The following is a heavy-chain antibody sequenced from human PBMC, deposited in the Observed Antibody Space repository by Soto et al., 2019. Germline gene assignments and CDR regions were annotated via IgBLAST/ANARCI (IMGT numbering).Heavy chain of an antibody. V-gene: IGHV1-69*18. Sequence: QVQLVQSGAEVKKPGSSVKVSCKASGGTFSNYAITWVRQAPGQGLEWMGTIIPVFASPRYAQKFQGRVTITADDSTSTTYMELSSLRSEDTAVYYCARDAGIPVVGRGTSFEYWGQGTLVIVSS. CDR2: IIPVFASP. CDR1: GGTFSNYA. CDR3: ARDAGIPVVGRGTSFEY. D-gene: IGHD6-19*01. J-gene: IGHJ4*02.